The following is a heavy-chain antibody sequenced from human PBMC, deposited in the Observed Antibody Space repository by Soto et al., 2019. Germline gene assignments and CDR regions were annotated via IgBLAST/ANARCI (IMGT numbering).Heavy chain of an antibody. CDR3: ASPLGVVSTYYYYYGMDV. D-gene: IGHD3-3*01. Sequence: ASVKVSCKASGGTFSSYAIIWVRQAPGQGLEWMGGIIPIFGTANYAQKFQGRVTITADEFTSTAYMELSSLRSEDTAVYYCASPLGVVSTYYYYYGMDVWGQGTTVTVSS. J-gene: IGHJ6*02. CDR2: IIPIFGTA. V-gene: IGHV1-69*13. CDR1: GGTFSSYA.